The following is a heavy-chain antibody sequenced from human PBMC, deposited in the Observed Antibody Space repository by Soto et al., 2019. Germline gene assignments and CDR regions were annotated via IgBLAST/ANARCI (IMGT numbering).Heavy chain of an antibody. CDR2: ISSSGSTI. CDR3: ARDMHYGDYTAPRLDY. V-gene: IGHV3-11*01. D-gene: IGHD4-17*01. Sequence: GGSLRLSCAASGFTFSDYYMSWIRQAPGKGLERVSYISSSGSTIYYADSVKGRFTISRDNAKNSLYLQMNSLRAEDTAVYYCARDMHYGDYTAPRLDYWGQGTLVTVSS. J-gene: IGHJ4*02. CDR1: GFTFSDYY.